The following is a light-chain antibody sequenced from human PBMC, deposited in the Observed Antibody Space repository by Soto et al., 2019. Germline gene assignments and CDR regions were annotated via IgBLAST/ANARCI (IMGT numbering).Light chain of an antibody. CDR3: QQYNNWPPFT. Sequence: EVVVSQSPATLSVYPGERATLSCRASQSVISNLAWYRQKPGQAPRLLIYGASTRATGIPARFSGSGSGTEFTLTISSLQSEDFAVYYCQQYNNWPPFTFGQGTRPEI. J-gene: IGKJ5*01. CDR1: QSVISN. V-gene: IGKV3-15*01. CDR2: GAS.